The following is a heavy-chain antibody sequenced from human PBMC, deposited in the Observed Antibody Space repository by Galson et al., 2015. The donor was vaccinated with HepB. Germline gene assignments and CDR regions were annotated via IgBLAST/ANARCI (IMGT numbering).Heavy chain of an antibody. CDR1: GFTFSDYY. J-gene: IGHJ6*02. CDR3: ARGNYDFWSGPYYYYGMDV. D-gene: IGHD3-3*01. V-gene: IGHV3-11*06. Sequence: SLRLSCAASGFTFSDYYMSWIRQAPGKGLEWVSYISSSSSYTNYADSVKGRFTISRDNAKNSLYLQMNSLRAEDTAVYYCARGNYDFWSGPYYYYGMDVWGQGTTVTVSS. CDR2: ISSSSSYT.